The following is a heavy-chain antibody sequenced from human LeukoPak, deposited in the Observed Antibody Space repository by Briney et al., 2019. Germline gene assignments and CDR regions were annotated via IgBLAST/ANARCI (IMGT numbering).Heavy chain of an antibody. Sequence: ASVKVSCKASGYTFTGYYMHWVRQAPGQGLEWRGWINPNSGGTNCAQKFQGRVTMTRATSINTAYMELSSLRFDDTAVYYCARGATAGRFSLRPTGAYYMDVWGKGTTVTVSS. CDR1: GYTFTGYY. V-gene: IGHV1-2*02. CDR2: INPNSGGT. J-gene: IGHJ6*03. CDR3: ARGATAGRFSLRPTGAYYMDV. D-gene: IGHD6-13*01.